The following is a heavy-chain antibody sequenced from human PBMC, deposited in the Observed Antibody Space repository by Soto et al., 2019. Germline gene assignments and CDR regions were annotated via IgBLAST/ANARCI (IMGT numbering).Heavy chain of an antibody. V-gene: IGHV3-23*01. D-gene: IGHD4-17*01. CDR2: ISGSGGST. CDR1: GFTFSSYA. J-gene: IGHJ6*02. Sequence: EVQLLESGGDLVQPGGSLRLSCAASGFTFSSYAMSWVRQAPGKGLEWVSGISGSGGSTDYADSVKGRFTISRDNSEDTLYLKMNSLRAAAPAVYYCATGRSTATTMYDYAMDVWGQGTTVTVSS. CDR3: ATGRSTATTMYDYAMDV.